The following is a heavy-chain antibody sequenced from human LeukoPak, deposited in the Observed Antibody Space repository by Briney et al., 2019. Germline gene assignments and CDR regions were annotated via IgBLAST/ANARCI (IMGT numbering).Heavy chain of an antibody. V-gene: IGHV3-30*02. CDR3: AKDQGVVGSYDY. D-gene: IGHD3-16*01. CDR1: GFTFSAFA. Sequence: GGSLRLSCAASGFTFSAFAMNWVRHVPGEGLQWLAFIQSDGSYEFYADYVKGRFTISRDNSKKTVFLQMNSLRPEDTATYYCAKDQGVVGSYDYWGQGALVTVSS. CDR2: IQSDGSYE. J-gene: IGHJ4*02.